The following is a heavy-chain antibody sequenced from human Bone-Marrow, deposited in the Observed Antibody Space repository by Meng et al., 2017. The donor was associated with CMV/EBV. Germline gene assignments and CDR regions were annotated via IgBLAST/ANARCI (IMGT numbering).Heavy chain of an antibody. CDR3: ARVSIIPSRLSTYYSGMDV. D-gene: IGHD2-21*01. CDR2: INPSGGST. Sequence: ASVKVSCKASGYTFTSYYMHWVRQAPGQGLEWMGIINPSGGSTSYAQKFQGRVTMTRDTSTSTVYMELSSLRSEDTAVYYCARVSIIPSRLSTYYSGMDVWAKGPRSPSP. CDR1: GYTFTSYY. V-gene: IGHV1-46*01. J-gene: IGHJ6*02.